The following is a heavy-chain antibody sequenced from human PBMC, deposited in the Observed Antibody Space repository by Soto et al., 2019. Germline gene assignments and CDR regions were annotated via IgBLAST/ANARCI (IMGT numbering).Heavy chain of an antibody. CDR3: ARYSGSYENYFDY. Sequence: PGGSLRLSCAASGFTFSSYEMNWVRQAPGKGLEWVSYISSSGSTIYYADSVKGRFTISRDNAKNSLYLQMNSLRAEDTAVYYFARYSGSYENYFDYWGQGTLVTFSS. J-gene: IGHJ4*02. D-gene: IGHD1-26*01. V-gene: IGHV3-48*03. CDR1: GFTFSSYE. CDR2: ISSSGSTI.